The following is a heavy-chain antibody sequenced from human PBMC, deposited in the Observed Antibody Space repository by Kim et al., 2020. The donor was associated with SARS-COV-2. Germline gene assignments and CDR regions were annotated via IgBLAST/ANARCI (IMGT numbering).Heavy chain of an antibody. V-gene: IGHV1-3*01. J-gene: IGHJ3*02. CDR2: T. Sequence: TDHSQTCQGRVTITRDTSASTAYMELSSLRSEDTAVYYCARGAGSGAFDIWGQGTMVTVSS. CDR3: ARGAGSGAFDI. D-gene: IGHD6-19*01.